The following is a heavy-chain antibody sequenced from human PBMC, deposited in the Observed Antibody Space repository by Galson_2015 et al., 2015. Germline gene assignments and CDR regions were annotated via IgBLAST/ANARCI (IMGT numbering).Heavy chain of an antibody. CDR1: EFTFSSYY. CDR3: ARQILYYDFWSGYYPTNFDY. J-gene: IGHJ4*02. D-gene: IGHD3-3*01. CDR2: ISSTTTYI. Sequence: SLRLSCEASEFTFSSYYMSWVRQAPGKGLEWVSSISSTTTYIYYADSVKGRFTISRDNAKNSLYLQLNSLGAEDTAVYYCARQILYYDFWSGYYPTNFDYWGQGTLVTVSS. V-gene: IGHV3-21*01.